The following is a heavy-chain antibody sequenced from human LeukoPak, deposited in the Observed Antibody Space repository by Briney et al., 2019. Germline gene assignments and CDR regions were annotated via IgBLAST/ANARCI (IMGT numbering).Heavy chain of an antibody. J-gene: IGHJ1*01. D-gene: IGHD2-2*01. V-gene: IGHV4-34*01. CDR2: INHSGST. Sequence: PSETLSLTCAVYGGSFSGYDWSWIRQPPGKGLEWIGEINHSGSTNYNPSLTSRVTISVDTAKSQFSLKLSSVTAADTAAYYCARGSLTRYCSSTSCYVRNFQHWGQGTLVTVSS. CDR1: GGSFSGYD. CDR3: ARGSLTRYCSSTSCYVRNFQH.